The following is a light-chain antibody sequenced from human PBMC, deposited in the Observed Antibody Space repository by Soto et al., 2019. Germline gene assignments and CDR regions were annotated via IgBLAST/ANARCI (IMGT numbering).Light chain of an antibody. Sequence: IQMTQSPSTLSASVGDRVTITCRASQSISSWLAWYQQKPGKAPRLLIYDVSILESGVPSRFSGSGSATEFTLIISSLQADDFATYYCQQYSIIWTFGQGTKVDIK. CDR1: QSISSW. V-gene: IGKV1-5*01. J-gene: IGKJ1*01. CDR3: QQYSIIWT. CDR2: DVS.